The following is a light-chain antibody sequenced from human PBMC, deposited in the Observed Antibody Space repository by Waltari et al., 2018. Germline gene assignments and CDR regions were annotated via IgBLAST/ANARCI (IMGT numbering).Light chain of an antibody. CDR1: QLVSSRY. CDR2: GAS. CDR3: QQYSSSPELS. J-gene: IGKJ4*01. V-gene: IGKV3-20*01. Sequence: EIVLTQSPSTLSLSPGESATLSCRPSQLVSSRYLAWYQQKPGQTPRLLIYGASSRTTGIPDRFSGSGSGTEFTLIINRLEHEDFAVYYCQQYSSSPELSFGGGTKVEIK.